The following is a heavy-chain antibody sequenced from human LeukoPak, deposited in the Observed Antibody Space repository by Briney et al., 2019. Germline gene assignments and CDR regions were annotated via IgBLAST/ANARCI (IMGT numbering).Heavy chain of an antibody. CDR2: INSDGSST. Sequence: GGSLRLSCAASGFTFSSYWMHWVRQAPGKGLVWVSRINSDGSSTSYADSVKGRFTISRDNSKDTLFLQMHSLRPGDTAVYYCVREDTPATANYWGQGTLVTISS. J-gene: IGHJ4*02. CDR3: VREDTPATANY. D-gene: IGHD2-21*02. V-gene: IGHV3-74*01. CDR1: GFTFSSYW.